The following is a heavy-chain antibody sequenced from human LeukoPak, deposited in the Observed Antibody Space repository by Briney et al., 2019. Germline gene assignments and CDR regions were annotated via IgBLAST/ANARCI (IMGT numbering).Heavy chain of an antibody. CDR2: ISWNSGSI. D-gene: IGHD3-3*01. J-gene: IGHJ4*02. CDR3: AKGLGTIFGVVGY. V-gene: IGHV3-9*01. CDR1: GLTFDDYA. Sequence: GRSLRLSCAASGLTFDDYAMHWVRQAPGKGLEWVSGISWNSGSIGYADSVKGRFTISRDNAKNSLYLQMNSLRAEDTALYYCAKGLGTIFGVVGYWGQGTLVTVSS.